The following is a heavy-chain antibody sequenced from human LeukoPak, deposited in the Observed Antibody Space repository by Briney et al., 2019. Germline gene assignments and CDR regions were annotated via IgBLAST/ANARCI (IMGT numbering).Heavy chain of an antibody. CDR1: GFTFSSFW. J-gene: IGHJ4*02. Sequence: GRSLRLSCAAAGFTFSSFWIHWVRHVPGKGLLWVSRINSDGCSTSYADSVKGRFTISRDNAKNTLYLQMNSLRAEDTAVYYCARGTSGGYFDYWGQGTLVTVSS. V-gene: IGHV3-74*01. D-gene: IGHD1-26*01. CDR3: ARGTSGGYFDY. CDR2: INSDGCST.